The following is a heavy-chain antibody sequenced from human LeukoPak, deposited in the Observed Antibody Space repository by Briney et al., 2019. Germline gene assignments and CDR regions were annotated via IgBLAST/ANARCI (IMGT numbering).Heavy chain of an antibody. CDR3: ARGLPAALNWFDP. CDR1: GGSLNSYY. CDR2: IYASGST. J-gene: IGHJ5*02. Sequence: SETLSLTCSVSGGSLNSYYWAWIRQPAGKGLEWIGRIYASGSTNYNPSLKSRVTMSVDTSKNQFSLKLTSVTAADTAVYYCARGLPAALNWFDPWGQGTLVTVSS. D-gene: IGHD2-2*01. V-gene: IGHV4-4*07.